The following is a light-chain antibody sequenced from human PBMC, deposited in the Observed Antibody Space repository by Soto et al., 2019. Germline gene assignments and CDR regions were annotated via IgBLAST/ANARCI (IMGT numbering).Light chain of an antibody. Sequence: QSVLTQPRSVSGSPGQSVTISCTGTSSDVGGYDYVSWYQHHPGKAPKVMIYDVNKRPSGVPDRFSGSKSGNTASLTISGLQAEDEADYYCCSYAGSYTLMFGGGTKLTVL. V-gene: IGLV2-11*01. J-gene: IGLJ3*02. CDR3: CSYAGSYTLM. CDR1: SSDVGGYDY. CDR2: DVN.